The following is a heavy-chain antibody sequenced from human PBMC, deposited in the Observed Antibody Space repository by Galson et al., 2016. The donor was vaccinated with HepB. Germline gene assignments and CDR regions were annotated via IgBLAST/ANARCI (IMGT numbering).Heavy chain of an antibody. V-gene: IGHV5-51*01. Sequence: QSGAEVKKPGESLKISCKGSGYKFTRFWIGWLRQTPGKGLEWMGLIYPGDSDTRYSPSFQGQVTISVEKSISTAYLQWRSLEASDSAMYYCARHERNDGGMNVWGQGTTVTVSS. CDR3: ARHERNDGGMNV. CDR2: IYPGDSDT. D-gene: IGHD2-8*01. J-gene: IGHJ6*02. CDR1: GYKFTRFW.